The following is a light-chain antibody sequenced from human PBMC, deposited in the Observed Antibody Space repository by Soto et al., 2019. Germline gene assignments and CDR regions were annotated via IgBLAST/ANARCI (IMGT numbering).Light chain of an antibody. J-gene: IGKJ4*01. Sequence: PLSCWASQSISSNLAWFQQKRGQAPRLLIYGASIRATGIPARFSGSGSGTEFTLTISSLQSEDFAVYSCQQYNQWPITFGGGTKVEIK. CDR1: QSISSN. CDR3: QQYNQWPIT. CDR2: GAS. V-gene: IGKV3-15*01.